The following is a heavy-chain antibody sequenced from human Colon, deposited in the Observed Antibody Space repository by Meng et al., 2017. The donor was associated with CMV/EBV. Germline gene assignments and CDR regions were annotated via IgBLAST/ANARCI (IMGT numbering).Heavy chain of an antibody. CDR3: ARGHSSSIQGFPF. CDR2: INPKSGGI. J-gene: IGHJ4*02. Sequence: ASVKVSCKASGYSFSGYYIHWVRQAPGPGLGWMGSINPKSGGIKYAQKFQGRVTMTRDTSINTAYMDLTKLTSDDTAVYFCARGHSSSIQGFPFWGQGTLVTVSS. D-gene: IGHD1-26*01. CDR1: GYSFSGYY. V-gene: IGHV1-2*02.